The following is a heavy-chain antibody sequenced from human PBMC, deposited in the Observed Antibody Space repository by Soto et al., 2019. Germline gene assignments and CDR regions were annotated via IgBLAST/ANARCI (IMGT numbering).Heavy chain of an antibody. CDR2: ISSSSSYI. Sequence: GGSLRLSCAASGFTFSSYSMNWVRQAPGKGLEWVSSISSSSSYIYYADSVKGRFTISRDNAKNSLYLQMNSLRAEDTAVYYCARDHNYYYGMDVWGQGTTVTVSS. V-gene: IGHV3-21*01. CDR1: GFTFSSYS. J-gene: IGHJ6*02. CDR3: ARDHNYYYGMDV.